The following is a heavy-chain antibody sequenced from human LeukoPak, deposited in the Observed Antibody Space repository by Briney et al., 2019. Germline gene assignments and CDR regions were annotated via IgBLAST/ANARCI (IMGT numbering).Heavy chain of an antibody. CDR1: GFTFSSYG. J-gene: IGHJ4*02. CDR2: ISYDGSNK. CDR3: ARGAVAGTGRFDY. Sequence: PGGSLRLSCAASGFTFSSYGMHWVRQAPGKGLEWVAVISYDGSNKYYADSVKGRFTISRDNAKNSLYLQMNSLRAEDTAVYYCARGAVAGTGRFDYWGQGTLVTVSS. D-gene: IGHD6-19*01. V-gene: IGHV3-30*03.